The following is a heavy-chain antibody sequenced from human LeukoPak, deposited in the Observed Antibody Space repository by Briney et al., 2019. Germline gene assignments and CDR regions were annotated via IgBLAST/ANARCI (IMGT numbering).Heavy chain of an antibody. J-gene: IGHJ4*02. D-gene: IGHD5/OR15-5a*01. CDR1: GYTFTRYY. CDR3: ARARGVLGRHYFDY. CDR2: INPNSGGT. Sequence: GASVKVSCKASGYTFTRYYMHWVRQAPGQGLEWMGWINPNSGGTNYAQKFQGRVTMTRDTSISTAYMELSRLRPDDTAVYYCARARGVLGRHYFDYWGQGTLVTVSS. V-gene: IGHV1-2*02.